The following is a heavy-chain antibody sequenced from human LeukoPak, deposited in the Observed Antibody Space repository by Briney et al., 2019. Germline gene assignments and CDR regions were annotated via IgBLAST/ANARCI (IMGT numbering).Heavy chain of an antibody. Sequence: SETLSLTCGVSGGAITNYYWSWIRQPPGKGLEWIGYIYYSGSTNYNLSLKSRVTISVDTSKNQFSLKLSSVTAADTAVYYCARSLYGSGSYGFDYWGQGTLVTVSS. V-gene: IGHV4-59*01. D-gene: IGHD3-10*01. CDR3: ARSLYGSGSYGFDY. J-gene: IGHJ4*02. CDR2: IYYSGST. CDR1: GGAITNYY.